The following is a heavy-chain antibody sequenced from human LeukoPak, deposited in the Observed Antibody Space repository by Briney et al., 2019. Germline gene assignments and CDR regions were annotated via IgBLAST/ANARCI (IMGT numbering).Heavy chain of an antibody. CDR2: IYYSGST. Sequence: SETLSLTCTVSGGSISSYYWSWIRQPPGKGLEWIGYIYYSGSTNYNPSLKSRVTISVDTSKNQFSLKLSSVTAVDTAVYYCARDGLGGATFFDYWGQGTLVTVSS. D-gene: IGHD1-26*01. J-gene: IGHJ4*02. V-gene: IGHV4-59*01. CDR3: ARDGLGGATFFDY. CDR1: GGSISSYY.